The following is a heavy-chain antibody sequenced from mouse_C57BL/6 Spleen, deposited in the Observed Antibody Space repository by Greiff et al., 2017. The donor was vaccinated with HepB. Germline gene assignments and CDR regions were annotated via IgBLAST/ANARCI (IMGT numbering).Heavy chain of an antibody. D-gene: IGHD2-4*01. Sequence: VQLKESGPGLVAPSQSLSITCTVSGFSLTSYGVHWVRQPPGKGLEWLVVIWSDGSTTYNSALKSRLSISKDNSKSQVFLKMNSLQTDDTAMYYCARNDYDDYYAMDYWGQGTSVTVSS. CDR1: GFSLTSYG. CDR2: IWSDGST. J-gene: IGHJ4*01. CDR3: ARNDYDDYYAMDY. V-gene: IGHV2-6*02.